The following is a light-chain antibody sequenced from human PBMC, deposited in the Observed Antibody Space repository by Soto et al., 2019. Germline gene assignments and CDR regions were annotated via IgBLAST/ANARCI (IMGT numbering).Light chain of an antibody. CDR3: LQRSNWPLT. CDR1: QSVSGY. Sequence: EIVLTQSPATLSLSPGERATLSCRASQSVSGYLVWYQQKPGQPPRVLIYDASNRATGIPARFSGSGSGTDFTLTISSLEPEYFAVYYCLQRSNWPLTFGPGTKIDLK. V-gene: IGKV3-11*01. CDR2: DAS. J-gene: IGKJ3*01.